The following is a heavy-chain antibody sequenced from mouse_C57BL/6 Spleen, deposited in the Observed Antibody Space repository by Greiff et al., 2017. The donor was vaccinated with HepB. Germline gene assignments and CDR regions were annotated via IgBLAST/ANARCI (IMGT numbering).Heavy chain of an antibody. CDR1: GYTFTSYT. J-gene: IGHJ3*01. V-gene: IGHV1-4*01. CDR2: INPSSGYT. CDR3: AISDSSGYVSAWFAY. Sequence: VQLQQSGAELARPGASVKMSCKASGYTFTSYTMHWVKQRPGQGLEWIGYINPSSGYTKYNQKFKDKATLTADKSSSTAYMQLSSLTSEDSAVYYCAISDSSGYVSAWFAYWGQGTLVTVSA. D-gene: IGHD3-2*02.